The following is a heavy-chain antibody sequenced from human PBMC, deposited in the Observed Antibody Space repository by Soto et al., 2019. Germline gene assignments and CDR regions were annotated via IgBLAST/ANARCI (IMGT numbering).Heavy chain of an antibody. CDR3: ARDLSLWELPVY. J-gene: IGHJ4*02. Sequence: PGGSLRLSCAASGFTFSSYGMHWVRQAPGKGLEWVAVIWYDGSNKYYADSVKGRFTISRDNSKNTLYLQMNSLRAEDTAVYYCARDLSLWELPVYWGQGTLVTVSS. D-gene: IGHD3-10*01. CDR1: GFTFSSYG. V-gene: IGHV3-33*01. CDR2: IWYDGSNK.